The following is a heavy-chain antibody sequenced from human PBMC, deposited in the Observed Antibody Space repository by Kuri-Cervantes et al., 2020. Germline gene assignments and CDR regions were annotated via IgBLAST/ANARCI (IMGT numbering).Heavy chain of an antibody. CDR1: GFSLSNARMG. V-gene: IGHV2-26*01. J-gene: IGHJ4*01. CDR2: IFSNDEK. CDR3: AHIGYYYGSGSLSWYFDY. D-gene: IGHD3-10*01. Sequence: SGPTLVQPTETLTLTCTVSGFSLSNARMGVSWIRQPPGKALEWLAHIFSNDEKSYSTSLKSRLTITKDTSKIQVVLTMTNMDPVDTATYYCAHIGYYYGSGSLSWYFDYWGQGTLVTVSS.